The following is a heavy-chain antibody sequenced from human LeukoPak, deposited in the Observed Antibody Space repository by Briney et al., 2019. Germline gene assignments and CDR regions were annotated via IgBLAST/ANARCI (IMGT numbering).Heavy chain of an antibody. CDR1: GFTFSSYG. Sequence: EGSLRLSCAASGFTFSSYGMHWVRQAPGKGLEWVAVIWSDGSNKYYADSVKGRFAISRDNSKNTLYLQMNSLRAEDTAVYYCAREGAAGTADFEYWGQGTLVTVSS. CDR3: AREGAAGTADFEY. V-gene: IGHV3-33*01. J-gene: IGHJ4*02. D-gene: IGHD6-13*01. CDR2: IWSDGSNK.